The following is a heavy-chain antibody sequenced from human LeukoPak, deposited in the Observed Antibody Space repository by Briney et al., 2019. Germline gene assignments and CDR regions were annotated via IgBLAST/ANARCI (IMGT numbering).Heavy chain of an antibody. CDR1: GGTFSSYA. V-gene: IGHV1-69*13. J-gene: IGHJ5*02. D-gene: IGHD2-2*01. CDR3: AIRTSKGFDP. Sequence: GASVKVSCKASGGTFSSYAISWVRQAPGQGLEWMGGIIPIFGTANYAQKFQGRVTITADESTSTAYMELSSLRSEDTAVYYCAIRTSKGFDPWGQGTLVTDSS. CDR2: IIPIFGTA.